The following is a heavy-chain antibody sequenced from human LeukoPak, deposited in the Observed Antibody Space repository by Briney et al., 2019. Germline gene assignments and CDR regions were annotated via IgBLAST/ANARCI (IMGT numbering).Heavy chain of an antibody. Sequence: SETLSLTCTVSGDSISSYYWSWVRQPAGKGLEWIGRIYASGNTNYNPSLKGRVTMTVDTSKNQFSLNLSSVTAADTAVYYCARQGRGSSAGFDYWGQGTLVTVSS. D-gene: IGHD6-13*01. CDR1: GDSISSYY. V-gene: IGHV4-4*07. CDR3: ARQGRGSSAGFDY. J-gene: IGHJ4*02. CDR2: IYASGNT.